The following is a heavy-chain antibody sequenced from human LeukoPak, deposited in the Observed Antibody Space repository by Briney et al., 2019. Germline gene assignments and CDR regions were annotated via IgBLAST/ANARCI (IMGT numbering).Heavy chain of an antibody. CDR1: GFTFSTYA. CDR3: ARDLSRNWFDP. Sequence: GGSLRLSCTAFGFTFSTYAMHWVRQAPGKGLEWVAVIWNDGGDKYYADSVKGRFTISRDNSKNTLYLQMNSLRAEDTAVYYCARDLSRNWFDPWGQGTLVTVSS. J-gene: IGHJ5*02. V-gene: IGHV3-33*01. CDR2: IWNDGGDK.